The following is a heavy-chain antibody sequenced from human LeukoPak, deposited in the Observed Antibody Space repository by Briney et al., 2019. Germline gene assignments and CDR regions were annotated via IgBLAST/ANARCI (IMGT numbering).Heavy chain of an antibody. CDR1: GFIFNAYG. V-gene: IGHV3-23*01. CDR3: AKDQLNRFCSAGSCSVTHDY. Sequence: GGSLRLSCAAFGFIFNAYGMSWVRQAPGQGLEWVSSITGSTRTTYYTDSVKGRFFISRDNSRNTVYLQMNSLRAEDTAVYYCAKDQLNRFCSAGSCSVTHDYWGQGTLVTVSS. J-gene: IGHJ4*02. D-gene: IGHD2-15*01. CDR2: ITGSTRTT.